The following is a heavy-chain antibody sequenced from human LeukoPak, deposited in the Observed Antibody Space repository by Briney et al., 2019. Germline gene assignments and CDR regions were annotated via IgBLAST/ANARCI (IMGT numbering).Heavy chain of an antibody. CDR2: IYHSGST. V-gene: IGHV4-30-2*01. J-gene: IGHJ4*02. CDR1: GGSISSGGYS. Sequence: KASETLSLTCAVSGGSISSGGYSWSWIRQPPGKGLEWIGYIYHSGSTYYNPSLKSRVTISVDRSKNQFSLKLSSVTAADTAVYYCARRYSYAYYFDYWGQGTLVTVSS. D-gene: IGHD5-18*01. CDR3: ARRYSYAYYFDY.